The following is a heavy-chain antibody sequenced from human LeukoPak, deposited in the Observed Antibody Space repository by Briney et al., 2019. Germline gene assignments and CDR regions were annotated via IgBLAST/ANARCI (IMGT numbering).Heavy chain of an antibody. Sequence: SGGSLRLSCAVSGFTFYSYWMTWVRQAPGKGLEWVANIKEDGSDKHCVDSVKGRFTISRDNAKNSLYLQMNSLRAEDTAVYFCARDIGPYNSTTSYDAFDLWGQGTMVTVSP. V-gene: IGHV3-7*01. CDR1: GFTFYSYW. CDR2: IKEDGSDK. CDR3: ARDIGPYNSTTSYDAFDL. J-gene: IGHJ3*01. D-gene: IGHD2/OR15-2a*01.